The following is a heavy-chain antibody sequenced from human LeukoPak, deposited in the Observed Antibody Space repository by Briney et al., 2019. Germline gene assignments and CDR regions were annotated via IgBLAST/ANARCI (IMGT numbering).Heavy chain of an antibody. Sequence: SETLSLTCTVSGGSISGSSHYWAWIRQPPGKGLEWIGNMYFGGNNYYHPSLKSRVTISADTSKNQFFLKLSSVTAADTAVYYCGRPAEAGVEAFDVWGQGTMVIVS. J-gene: IGHJ3*01. CDR3: GRPAEAGVEAFDV. D-gene: IGHD6-13*01. V-gene: IGHV4-39*01. CDR1: GGSISGSSHY. CDR2: MYFGGNN.